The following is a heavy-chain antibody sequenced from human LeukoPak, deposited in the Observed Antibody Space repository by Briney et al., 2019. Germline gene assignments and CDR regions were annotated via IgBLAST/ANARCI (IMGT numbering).Heavy chain of an antibody. CDR1: GYTFTSYY. CDR3: ARGTYYYDSSGYLAHDAFDI. D-gene: IGHD3-22*01. V-gene: IGHV1-46*01. J-gene: IGHJ3*02. CDR2: INPSGGST. Sequence: ASVKVSCKASGYTFTSYYMHWVRQAPGQGLEWMGIINPSGGSTSYAQKFQGRVTMTRDTSTSTVYMELSSLRSEDAAVYYCARGTYYYDSSGYLAHDAFDIWGQGTMVTVSS.